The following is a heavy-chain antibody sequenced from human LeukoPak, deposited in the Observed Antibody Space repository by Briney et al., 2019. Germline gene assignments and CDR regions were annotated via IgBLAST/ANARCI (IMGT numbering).Heavy chain of an antibody. V-gene: IGHV2-5*02. CDR2: INWDDQK. D-gene: IGHD3-22*01. CDR1: GFPLTTSGVG. J-gene: IGHJ5*02. Sequence: ESGPTLVKPTQTLTLTCTFSGFPLTTSGVGVGWIRQPPGKALEWLALINWDDQKVYSPSLQSRLSITKDTSKNQVVLTMTNVDPVDTATYYCAHRRDSSGYQYRYWFAPWGQGTLVTVSS. CDR3: AHRRDSSGYQYRYWFAP.